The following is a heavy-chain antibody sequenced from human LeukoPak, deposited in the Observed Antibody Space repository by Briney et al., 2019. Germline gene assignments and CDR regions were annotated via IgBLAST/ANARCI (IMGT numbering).Heavy chain of an antibody. V-gene: IGHV5-51*01. CDR2: IYPDESNI. D-gene: IGHD2-2*01. Sequence: GESLKISCKGSGYSFATYWIAWVRQIPGKGLEWMGIIYPDESNIRYSPSFQGQVTISADKSISTAYLQWSSLKASDTAMYYCARQVVVVPAAYNWFDPWGQGTLVTVSS. CDR3: ARQVVVVPAAYNWFDP. J-gene: IGHJ5*02. CDR1: GYSFATYW.